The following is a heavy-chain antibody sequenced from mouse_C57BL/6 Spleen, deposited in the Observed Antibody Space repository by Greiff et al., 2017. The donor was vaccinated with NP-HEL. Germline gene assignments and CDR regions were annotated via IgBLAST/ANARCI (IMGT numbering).Heavy chain of an antibody. CDR2: LDPSDSYT. J-gene: IGHJ2*01. D-gene: IGHD2-1*01. CDR1: GYTFTSYW. V-gene: IGHV1-69*01. Sequence: QVQLQQPGAELVMPGASVKLSCKASGYTFTSYWMPWVKPRPGHGLEWIGELDPSDSYTNYNQKFKGKSTLTVDKSSSTAYMQLSSLTSEDSAVYYCARNYGNFYYFDYWGQGTTLTVSS. CDR3: ARNYGNFYYFDY.